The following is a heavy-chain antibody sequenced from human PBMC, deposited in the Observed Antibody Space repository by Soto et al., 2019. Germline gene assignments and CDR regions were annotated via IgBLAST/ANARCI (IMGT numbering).Heavy chain of an antibody. D-gene: IGHD3-3*01. J-gene: IGHJ6*02. Sequence: GESLKISCKGSGYSFTSYWIGWVRQMPGKGLEWMGIIYPGDSDTRYSPSFQGQVTISADKSISTAYLQWSSLRAEDTAVYHCARGAYYDFWSGYPFRLGMDVWGQGTTVTVSS. CDR3: ARGAYYDFWSGYPFRLGMDV. CDR2: IYPGDSDT. V-gene: IGHV5-51*01. CDR1: GYSFTSYW.